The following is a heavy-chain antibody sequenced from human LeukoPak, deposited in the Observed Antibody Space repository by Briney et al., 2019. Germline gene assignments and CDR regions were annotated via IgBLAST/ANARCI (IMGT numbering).Heavy chain of an antibody. J-gene: IGHJ4*02. V-gene: IGHV1-8*01. D-gene: IGHD3-9*01. CDR1: GYTFTSYD. CDR3: ARVSPRYDILTAYSHFDY. CDR2: MNPNSGNT. Sequence: ASVKVSCKASGYTFTSYDINWVRQATGQGLEWMGWMNPNSGNTGYAQKFQGRVTMTRNTSISTAYMELSSLRSEDTAVYYCARVSPRYDILTAYSHFDYWGQGTLVTVSS.